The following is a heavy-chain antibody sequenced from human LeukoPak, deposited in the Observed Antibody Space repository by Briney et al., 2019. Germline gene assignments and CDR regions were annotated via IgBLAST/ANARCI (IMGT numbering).Heavy chain of an antibody. D-gene: IGHD5-18*01. Sequence: GGSLRLSCAASGFTFSSYAMSWVRQAPGRGLEWVSAVSGSGSSTYYADSVKGRFTISRDYSKNTLYLQMNSLRAEDTAVYYCAKDRAGGYSYGYGAFDIWGQGTMVTVSS. CDR1: GFTFSSYA. CDR2: VSGSGSST. V-gene: IGHV3-23*01. CDR3: AKDRAGGYSYGYGAFDI. J-gene: IGHJ3*02.